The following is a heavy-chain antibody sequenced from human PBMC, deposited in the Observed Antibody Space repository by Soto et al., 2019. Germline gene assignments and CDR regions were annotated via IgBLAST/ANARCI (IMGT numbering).Heavy chain of an antibody. V-gene: IGHV1-8*01. CDR3: DRSCSEE. CDR1: GYTFSIYN. D-gene: IGHD2-15*01. Sequence: QVQLVQSGAEVKKPGASVKVSCKASGYTFSIYNINWVRQATGQGLEWMGWMNPTSGNTVYAQRFQGRLTMTRDTATSTAYMGLRSVRFQDTAVYYCDRSCSEEWGQGTLVTVSS. J-gene: IGHJ4*02. CDR2: MNPTSGNT.